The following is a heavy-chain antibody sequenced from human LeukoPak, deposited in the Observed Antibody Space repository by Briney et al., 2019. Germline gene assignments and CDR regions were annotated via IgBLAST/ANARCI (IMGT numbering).Heavy chain of an antibody. V-gene: IGHV3-48*02. Sequence: GGSLRLSCAASGFTFSIYSMNWARQAPGKGLEWVSYISSSSNTIYYADSVKGRFTISRDNAKHSLYLQMNRLRDEDTAVYYCARGRRVDVLTGFYNDYWGQGTLVTVSS. CDR2: ISSSSNTI. D-gene: IGHD3-9*01. CDR3: ARGRRVDVLTGFYNDY. CDR1: GFTFSIYS. J-gene: IGHJ4*02.